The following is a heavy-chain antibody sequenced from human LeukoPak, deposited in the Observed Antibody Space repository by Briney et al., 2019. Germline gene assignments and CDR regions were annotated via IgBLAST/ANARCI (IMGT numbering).Heavy chain of an antibody. Sequence: ASVKVSCKASGYTFTGYYMHWVRQAPGQGLEWMGIINPSSGSTSYAQKFQGRVTMTRDMSTSTVYMELSSLRSEDTAVYYCARDLRGVISSYWGQGTLVTVSS. CDR3: ARDLRGVISSY. CDR1: GYTFTGYY. CDR2: INPSSGST. J-gene: IGHJ4*02. D-gene: IGHD3-10*01. V-gene: IGHV1-46*01.